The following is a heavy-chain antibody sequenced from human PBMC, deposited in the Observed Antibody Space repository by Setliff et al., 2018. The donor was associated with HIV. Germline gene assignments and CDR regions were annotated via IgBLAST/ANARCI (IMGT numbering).Heavy chain of an antibody. D-gene: IGHD1-26*01. CDR2: INPNSGGT. J-gene: IGHJ4*02. Sequence: ASVMVSCKASGYTFTGYYMHWVRQAPGQGLEWMGRINPNSGGTNYAQKFQGRVTMTRDTSISTAYMELSRLRSDDTVVYYCARERIVGATAPFDYWGQGTLVTVSS. CDR3: ARERIVGATAPFDY. CDR1: GYTFTGYY. V-gene: IGHV1-2*05.